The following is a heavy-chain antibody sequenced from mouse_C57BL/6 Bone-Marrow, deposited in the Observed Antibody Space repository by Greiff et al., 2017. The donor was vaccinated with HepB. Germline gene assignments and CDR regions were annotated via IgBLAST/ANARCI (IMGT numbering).Heavy chain of an antibody. J-gene: IGHJ3*01. Sequence: EVNLVESGGGLVKPGGSLKLSCAASGFPFRDYGMHWVRQAPEKGLEWVAYISSGSSTIYYADTVKGRFTIDRDNATNTLFLQMTSLRSEDTAMYYCARMLRFAYWGQGTLVTVSA. V-gene: IGHV5-17*01. CDR1: GFPFRDYG. CDR2: ISSGSSTI. CDR3: ARMLRFAY.